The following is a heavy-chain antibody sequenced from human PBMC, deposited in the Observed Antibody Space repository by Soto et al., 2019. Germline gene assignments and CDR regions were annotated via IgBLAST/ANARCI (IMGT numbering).Heavy chain of an antibody. CDR3: ARVGVELCPPLDY. Sequence: EVQLVETGGGLIQPGGSLRLSCAASGFTVSSNYMSWVRQAPGKGLEWVSVIYSGGSTYYADSVKGRFTISRDNSKNTLYGQLNRRRAEDTAVYYCARVGVELCPPLDYWGQGTLVAVSA. D-gene: IGHD3-10*02. V-gene: IGHV3-53*02. CDR1: GFTVSSNY. J-gene: IGHJ4*02. CDR2: IYSGGST.